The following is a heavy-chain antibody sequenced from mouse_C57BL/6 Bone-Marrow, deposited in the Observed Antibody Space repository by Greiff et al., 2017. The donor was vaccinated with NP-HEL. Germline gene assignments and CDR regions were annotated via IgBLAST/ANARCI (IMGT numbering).Heavy chain of an antibody. D-gene: IGHD2-5*01. CDR2: ISSGGDYI. J-gene: IGHJ4*01. V-gene: IGHV5-9-1*02. CDR1: GFTFSSYA. CDR3: TRDGADHSNHVGAMDY. Sequence: EVKLMESGEGLVKPGGSLKLSCAASGFTFSSYAMSWVRQTPEKRLEWVAYISSGGDYIYYADTVKGRFTISRDNARNTLYLQMSSLKSEDTAMYYCTRDGADHSNHVGAMDYWGQGTSVTVSS.